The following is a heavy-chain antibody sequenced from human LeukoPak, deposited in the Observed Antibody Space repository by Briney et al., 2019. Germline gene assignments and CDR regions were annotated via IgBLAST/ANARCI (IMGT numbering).Heavy chain of an antibody. CDR2: ISSSSSYI. CDR3: ARDLVVEMPTAAEDY. CDR1: GFTFSTSG. D-gene: IGHD5-24*01. Sequence: GGSLRLSCAASGFTFSTSGMNWVSQAPGKGLEWVSYISSSSSYIYYADSVKGRFTISRDNAKNSLYLQMNSLSAEDTAVYYCARDLVVEMPTAAEDYWGQGTLVTVSS. V-gene: IGHV3-21*01. J-gene: IGHJ4*02.